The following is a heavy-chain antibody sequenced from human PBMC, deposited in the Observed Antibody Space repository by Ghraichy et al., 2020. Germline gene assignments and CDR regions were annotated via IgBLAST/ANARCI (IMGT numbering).Heavy chain of an antibody. J-gene: IGHJ2*01. CDR2: IYYSGST. CDR1: GGSISSSSYY. D-gene: IGHD1-1*01. V-gene: IGHV4-39*01. Sequence: SQTLSLTCTVSGGSISSSSYYWGWIRQPPGKGLEWIGSIYYSGSTYYNPSLKSRVTISVDTSKNQFSLKLSSVTAADTAVYYCARRLGRWYFDLWGRGTLVTVSS. CDR3: ARRLGRWYFDL.